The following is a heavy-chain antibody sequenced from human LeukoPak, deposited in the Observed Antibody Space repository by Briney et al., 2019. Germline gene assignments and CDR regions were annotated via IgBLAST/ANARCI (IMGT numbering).Heavy chain of an antibody. CDR2: IKSIADGAAT. D-gene: IGHD4-17*01. CDR3: TTYGDYEGLNDH. V-gene: IGHV3-15*01. CDR1: GFTFSDPW. J-gene: IGHJ5*02. Sequence: GGSLRLSCAASGFTFSDPWMSWARQAPGKGLEWVGRIKSIADGAATEYAAAVQGRFTISRDDSTNTLYLQMDSLKSEDTAVYYCTTYGDYEGLNDHWGQGTLVTVSS.